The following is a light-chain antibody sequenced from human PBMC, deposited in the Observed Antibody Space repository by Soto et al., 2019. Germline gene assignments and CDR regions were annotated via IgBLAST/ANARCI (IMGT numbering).Light chain of an antibody. V-gene: IGLV2-14*03. J-gene: IGLJ1*01. CDR1: SSDVGGFNY. CDR3: NSYTSSSTYV. CDR2: DVT. Sequence: QSALTQPASVSGSPGQSITISCTGTSSDVGGFNYVSWYQQHPGKAPKLMIYDVTNRPSGVSYRFSCSKSGNTASLTISGLQAEDEADYYCNSYTSSSTYVLGTGTKVTVL.